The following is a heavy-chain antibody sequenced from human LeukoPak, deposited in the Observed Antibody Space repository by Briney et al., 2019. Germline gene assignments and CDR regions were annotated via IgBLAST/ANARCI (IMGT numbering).Heavy chain of an antibody. V-gene: IGHV4-34*01. CDR2: INHSGST. CDR1: GVSFSGYY. J-gene: IGHJ4*02. CDR3: ARSTGYYYYFDY. D-gene: IGHD3-22*01. Sequence: PSETLSLTCAVYGVSFSGYYWSWIRQPPGKGLEWIGEINHSGSTNYNPSLKSRVTISVDTSKNQFSLKLSSVTAADTAVYYCARSTGYYYYFDYWGQGTLVTVSS.